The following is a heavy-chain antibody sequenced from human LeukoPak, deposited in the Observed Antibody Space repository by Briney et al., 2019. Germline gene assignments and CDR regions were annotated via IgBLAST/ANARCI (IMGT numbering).Heavy chain of an antibody. D-gene: IGHD3-22*01. Sequence: PGESLKISCKGSGYSFTSYWIGWARQMPGKGLEWMVIIYPGDSDTRYSPSFQGQVTISADKSISIVYLQWSSLKASETAMYYCARGERHYYDSSGFGYYFDYWGQGTLVTVSS. J-gene: IGHJ4*02. CDR1: GYSFTSYW. CDR2: IYPGDSDT. CDR3: ARGERHYYDSSGFGYYFDY. V-gene: IGHV5-51*01.